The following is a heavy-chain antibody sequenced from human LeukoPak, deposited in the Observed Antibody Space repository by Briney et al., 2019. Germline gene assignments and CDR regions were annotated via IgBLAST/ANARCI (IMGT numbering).Heavy chain of an antibody. V-gene: IGHV4-34*01. J-gene: IGHJ1*01. CDR3: ARWVPDSSFQH. D-gene: IGHD2-15*01. CDR1: GGSFSGYY. CDR2: INHSGST. Sequence: SETLSLTCAVYGGSFSGYYWSWIRQPPGKGLEWIGEINHSGSTNYNPSLKSRVTISVDTSKNQFSLKLSSVTAADTAVYYCARWVPDSSFQHWGQGTLVTVSS.